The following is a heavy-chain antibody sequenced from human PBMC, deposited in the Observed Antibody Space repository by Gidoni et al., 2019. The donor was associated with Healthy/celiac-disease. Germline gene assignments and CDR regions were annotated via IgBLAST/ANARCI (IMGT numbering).Heavy chain of an antibody. V-gene: IGHV4-34*01. CDR1: GGSFSGYY. J-gene: IGHJ4*02. D-gene: IGHD3-3*01. Sequence: QVQLQQWGAGLLKPSETLSLTCAVSGGSFSGYYWSWIRQPPGKGLEWIGEINHSGSTNYNPSLKSRVTISVDTSKNQFSRKLSSVTAADTAVYYCARGNYDFWSGYFDWGQGTLVTVSS. CDR2: INHSGST. CDR3: ARGNYDFWSGYFD.